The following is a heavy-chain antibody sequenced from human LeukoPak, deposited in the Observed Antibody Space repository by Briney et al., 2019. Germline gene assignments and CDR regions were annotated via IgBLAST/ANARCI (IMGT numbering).Heavy chain of an antibody. V-gene: IGHV3-33*06. CDR3: AKDLKGYYGSGSYPH. D-gene: IGHD3-10*01. Sequence: GRSLRLSCTASGFTFSGYWMHWVRQAPGKGLEWVAVIWYDGSNKYYADSVKGRFTISRDNSKNTLYLQMNSLRAEDTAVYYCAKDLKGYYGSGSYPHWGQGTLVTVSS. J-gene: IGHJ4*02. CDR2: IWYDGSNK. CDR1: GFTFSGYW.